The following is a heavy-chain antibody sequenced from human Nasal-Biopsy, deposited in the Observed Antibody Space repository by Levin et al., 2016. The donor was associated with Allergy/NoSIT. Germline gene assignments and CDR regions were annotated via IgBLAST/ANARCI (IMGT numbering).Heavy chain of an antibody. V-gene: IGHV3-53*01. CDR1: AFTDSNTC. CDR2: VYGTGTT. J-gene: IGHJ6*02. D-gene: IGHD3-10*01. Sequence: GGSLRLSCAVSAFTDSNTCLSWIRQAPGKGLEWVSVVYGTGTTYYADSVKGRFTISRDSSKNILYLQMDSLSVEDTAVYFCARDRSRVDYYGLDIWGQGTTVTVSS. CDR3: ARDRSRVDYYGLDI.